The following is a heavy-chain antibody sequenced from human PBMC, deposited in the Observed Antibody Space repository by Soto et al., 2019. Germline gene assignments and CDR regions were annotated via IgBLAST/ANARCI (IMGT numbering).Heavy chain of an antibody. CDR1: GFTFSNAW. Sequence: GGSLRLSCAASGFTFSNAWMNWVRQAPGKGLEWVGRIKSKTDGGTTDYAAPVKGRFTISRDDSKNTLYLQMNSLKTEDTAVYYCTTNPLSSWPPGVDYWGQGTLVTVSS. J-gene: IGHJ4*02. V-gene: IGHV3-15*07. CDR2: IKSKTDGGTT. D-gene: IGHD6-13*01. CDR3: TTNPLSSWPPGVDY.